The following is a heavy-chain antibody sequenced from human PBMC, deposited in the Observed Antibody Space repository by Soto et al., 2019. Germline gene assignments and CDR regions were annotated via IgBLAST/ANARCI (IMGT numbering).Heavy chain of an antibody. D-gene: IGHD2-15*01. CDR2: IYSGVST. Sequence: EVQLVESGGGLVQPGGSLRLSCAASGFTVSSNYMNWVRQAPGKGLEWVSVIYSGVSTYYADSVKGRFTISRDNSKNTLYLQMSTLRAEETAVYYCARGWWAHFDYWGQGTLVTVSS. CDR3: ARGWWAHFDY. CDR1: GFTVSSNY. J-gene: IGHJ4*02. V-gene: IGHV3-66*01.